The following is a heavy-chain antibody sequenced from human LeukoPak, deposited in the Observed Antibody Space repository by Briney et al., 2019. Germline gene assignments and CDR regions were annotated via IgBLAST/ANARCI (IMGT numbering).Heavy chain of an antibody. J-gene: IGHJ4*02. V-gene: IGHV4-30-4*08. D-gene: IGHD2-2*01. CDR2: IYYSGST. Sequence: PSQTLSLTCTVSGGSISSGDYYWSWIRQPPGKGLEWTGYIYYSGSTYYNPSLKSRVTISVDTSKNQFSLKLSSVTAADTAVYYCARDPLGYCSSTSCPPDYWGQGTLVTVSS. CDR3: ARDPLGYCSSTSCPPDY. CDR1: GGSISSGDYY.